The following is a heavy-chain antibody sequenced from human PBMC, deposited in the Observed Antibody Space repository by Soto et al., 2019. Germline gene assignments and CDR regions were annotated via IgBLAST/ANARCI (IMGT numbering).Heavy chain of an antibody. CDR3: AAAAGTSDWFDP. J-gene: IGHJ5*02. CDR2: INSDGSST. V-gene: IGHV3-74*01. D-gene: IGHD6-13*01. CDR1: GFTFSSYW. Sequence: GGSLRLSCAASGFTFSSYWMHWVRQAPGKGLVWVSRINSDGSSTSYADSVKGRFTISRDNAKNTLYLQMNSLRAEDTAVYYCAAAAGTSDWFDPWGQGTLVTVSS.